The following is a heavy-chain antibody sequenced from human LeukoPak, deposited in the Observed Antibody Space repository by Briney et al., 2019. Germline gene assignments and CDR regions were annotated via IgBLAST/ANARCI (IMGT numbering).Heavy chain of an antibody. CDR1: GGSISSYY. D-gene: IGHD6-19*01. CDR2: IYHSGST. Sequence: PSETLSLTCTVSGGSISSYYWSWIRQPPGKGLEWIGYIYHSGSTNYNPSLKSRVTISVDTSKNQLSLELRSVTAADTAVYYCARGLGGSSGCFGYWGQGTLVTVSS. J-gene: IGHJ4*02. CDR3: ARGLGGSSGCFGY. V-gene: IGHV4-59*01.